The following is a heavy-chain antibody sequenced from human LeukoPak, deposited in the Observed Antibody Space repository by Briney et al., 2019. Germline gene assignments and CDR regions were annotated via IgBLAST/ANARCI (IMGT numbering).Heavy chain of an antibody. Sequence: ASVKVSCKASGYTFTSYGISWVRQAPGQGLEWMGWINPNSGGTNYAQKFQGRVTMTRDTSISTAYMELSRLRSDDTAVYYCARDAFLAYCGGDCSVFDYWGQGTLVTVSS. CDR1: GYTFTSYG. D-gene: IGHD2-21*02. J-gene: IGHJ4*02. V-gene: IGHV1-2*02. CDR3: ARDAFLAYCGGDCSVFDY. CDR2: INPNSGGT.